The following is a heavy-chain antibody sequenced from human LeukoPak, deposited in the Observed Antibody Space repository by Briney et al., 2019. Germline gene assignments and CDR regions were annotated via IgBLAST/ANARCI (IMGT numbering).Heavy chain of an antibody. Sequence: GGSLRLSCATSGFTFSSYSMNWVRQAPGKGLEWVSYISSSSSTIYYADSVKGRFTISRDNAKNSLYLQMNSLRAEDTAVYYCAREEDYGDYGMDVWGQGTTVTVSS. V-gene: IGHV3-48*04. J-gene: IGHJ6*02. D-gene: IGHD4-17*01. CDR1: GFTFSSYS. CDR2: ISSSSSTI. CDR3: AREEDYGDYGMDV.